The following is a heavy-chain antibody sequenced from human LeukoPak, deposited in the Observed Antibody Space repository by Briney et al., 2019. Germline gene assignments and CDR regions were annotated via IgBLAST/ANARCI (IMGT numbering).Heavy chain of an antibody. J-gene: IGHJ3*02. CDR2: IYYSGTT. Sequence: PSETLSLTCAVSGGSISSTTYYWGWLRQPPGKGLEWIGYIYYSGTTYYNPSLKSRVTISGDTSKNQYSLELSSVTAADTAVHYCATPVDGSDAFDIWGQGTMVTVSS. D-gene: IGHD1-26*01. CDR3: ATPVDGSDAFDI. CDR1: GGSISSTTYY. V-gene: IGHV4-30-4*08.